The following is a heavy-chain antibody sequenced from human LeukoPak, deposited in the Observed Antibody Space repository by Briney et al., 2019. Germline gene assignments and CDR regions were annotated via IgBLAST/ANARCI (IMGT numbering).Heavy chain of an antibody. Sequence: PSETLSLTCTVSGGSISSSSYYWGWIRQPPGKGLEWIGSIYYSGSTYYNPSLKSRVTISVDTSKNQFSLKLSSVTAADTAVYYCADQKQYSSSWYGNLYYYMDVWGKGTTVTVSS. V-gene: IGHV4-39*01. D-gene: IGHD6-13*01. CDR1: GGSISSSSYY. J-gene: IGHJ6*03. CDR2: IYYSGST. CDR3: ADQKQYSSSWYGNLYYYMDV.